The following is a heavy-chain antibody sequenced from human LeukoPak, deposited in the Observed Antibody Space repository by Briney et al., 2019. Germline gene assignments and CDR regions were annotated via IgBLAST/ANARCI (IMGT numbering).Heavy chain of an antibody. CDR2: IIPIFGTA. CDR3: ARVRYDFGTYYYYYMDV. Sequence: SVKVSCKASGGTFSSYAISWVRQAPGQGLEWMGGIIPIFGTANYAQKFQGRVTITADKSTSTAYMELSSLRSEDTAVYYCARVRYDFGTYYYYYMDVWGKGTAVTVSS. J-gene: IGHJ6*03. CDR1: GGTFSSYA. V-gene: IGHV1-69*06. D-gene: IGHD3-3*01.